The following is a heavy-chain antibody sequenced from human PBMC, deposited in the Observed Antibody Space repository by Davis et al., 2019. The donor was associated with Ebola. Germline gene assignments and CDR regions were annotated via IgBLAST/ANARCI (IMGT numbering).Heavy chain of an antibody. V-gene: IGHV3-30*18. CDR2: ISYDGSNK. Sequence: GESLKISCAASGFTFSSYGMHWVRQAPGKGLEWVAVISYDGSNKYYADSVKGRFTISRDNSKNTLYLQMNSLRAEDTAVYYCAKDHGGGYDYYFDYWGQGTLVTVSS. CDR1: GFTFSSYG. J-gene: IGHJ4*02. D-gene: IGHD5-12*01. CDR3: AKDHGGGYDYYFDY.